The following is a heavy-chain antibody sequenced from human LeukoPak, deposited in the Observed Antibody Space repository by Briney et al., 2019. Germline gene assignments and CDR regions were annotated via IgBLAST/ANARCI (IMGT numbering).Heavy chain of an antibody. Sequence: GGSLRLSCTVAGFTFSNDWMHWVRQARGKGLLWVSRISGDGTTTNYADSVKGRFTISRDNAKNTLYLQMGSLRAEDTAVYYCAGTWSFDYWGQGTLVTVSS. D-gene: IGHD2-15*01. CDR3: AGTWSFDY. CDR2: ISGDGTTT. CDR1: GFTFSNDW. V-gene: IGHV3-74*01. J-gene: IGHJ4*02.